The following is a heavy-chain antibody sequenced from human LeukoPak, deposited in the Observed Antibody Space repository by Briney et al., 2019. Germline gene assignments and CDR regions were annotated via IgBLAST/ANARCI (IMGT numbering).Heavy chain of an antibody. V-gene: IGHV3-74*01. CDR2: INSDGSST. CDR3: EVRDFWSDQRVFDY. CDR1: GFTFSSYW. D-gene: IGHD3-3*01. J-gene: IGHJ4*02. Sequence: GGSLRLSCAASGFTFSSYWMHWVRQAPGKGLVWVSRINSDGSSTSYADSVKGRFTISRDNAKNTLYLQMNSLRAEDTAVYYCEVRDFWSDQRVFDYWGQGTLVTVSS.